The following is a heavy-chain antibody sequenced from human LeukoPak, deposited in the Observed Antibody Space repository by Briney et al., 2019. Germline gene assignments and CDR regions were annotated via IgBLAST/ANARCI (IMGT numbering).Heavy chain of an antibody. J-gene: IGHJ5*02. V-gene: IGHV1-69*05. CDR3: AGHSSSWYTGTYNWFDP. D-gene: IGHD6-13*01. CDR2: IIPIFGIA. CDR1: GRAGSGYA. Sequence: ASRRSSYNASGRAGSGYAFSWVRQAPGQGLEWMGGIIPIFGIANYAQTFQDTLTITTDESTSTAYMELRSLRSEDTAVYYCAGHSSSWYTGTYNWFDPWGQGTLVTVSS.